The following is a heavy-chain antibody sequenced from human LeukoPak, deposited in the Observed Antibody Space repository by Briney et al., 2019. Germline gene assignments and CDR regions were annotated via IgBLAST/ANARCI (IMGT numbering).Heavy chain of an antibody. V-gene: IGHV4-34*01. D-gene: IGHD3-10*01. CDR3: ALGRDGSGSYYFDY. CDR2: INHSGST. J-gene: IGHJ4*02. CDR1: GGSFSGYY. Sequence: PSETLSLTCAVYGGSFSGYYWSWIRQPPGKGLEWIGEINHSGSTNYNPSLKSRVTISVDTSKNQFSLKLSSVTAADTAVYYCALGRDGSGSYYFDYWGQGTLVTVSS.